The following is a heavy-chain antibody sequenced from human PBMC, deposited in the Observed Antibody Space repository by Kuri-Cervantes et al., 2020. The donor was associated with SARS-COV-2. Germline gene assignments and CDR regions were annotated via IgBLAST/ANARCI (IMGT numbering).Heavy chain of an antibody. CDR1: GGSISSGGYS. CDR3: ARGRGSGRFDY. D-gene: IGHD3-10*01. J-gene: IGHJ4*02. CDR2: IYHSGST. V-gene: IGHV4-30-2*01. Sequence: SQTLSLTCAVSGGSISSGGYSWSWIRQPPGKGLEWIGYIYHSGSTYYNPSLKGRVTISVDRSKNQFSLKLSSVTAADTAVYYCARGRGSGRFDYWGQGTLVTGSS.